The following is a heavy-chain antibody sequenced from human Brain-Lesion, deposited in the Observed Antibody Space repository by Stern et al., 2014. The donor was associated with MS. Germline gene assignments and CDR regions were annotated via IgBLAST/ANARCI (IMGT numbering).Heavy chain of an antibody. CDR3: ARFPASRPHVFDS. J-gene: IGHJ4*02. CDR2: SDHSGST. D-gene: IGHD6-13*01. CDR1: GGSISSSNW. Sequence: QVQLQESGPGLVKPSGTLSLTCAVSGGSISSSNWWSWVRQSPGKGLEWIGESDHSGSTIYNPSLKSRVTVSVDKYKNRFSRTRRSVTAADTAVYFCARFPASRPHVFDSWGQGTLVTVSS. V-gene: IGHV4-4*02.